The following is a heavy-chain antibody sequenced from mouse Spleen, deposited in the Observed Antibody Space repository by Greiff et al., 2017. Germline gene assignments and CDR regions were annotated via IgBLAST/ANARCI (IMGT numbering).Heavy chain of an antibody. CDR2: ISSGGST. J-gene: IGHJ1*01. V-gene: IGHV5-6-5*01. D-gene: IGHD1-1*01. CDR3: AREKIYYYGSGHWYIDV. CDR1: GFTFSSYV. Sequence: EVQLEESGGGLVKPGGSLKLSCAASGFTFSSYVMSWVRQTPEKRLEWVASISSGGSTSYPDSVKSRFTISRDNARNIMYLQMSSLRSEDTAMYYCAREKIYYYGSGHWYIDVWGAGTTVTVSS.